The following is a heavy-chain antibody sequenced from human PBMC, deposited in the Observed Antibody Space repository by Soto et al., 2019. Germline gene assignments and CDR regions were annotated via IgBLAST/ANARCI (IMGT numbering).Heavy chain of an antibody. CDR1: GYSFTSYW. CDR3: ARQKHKYSSSSSYYYYGMDV. Sequence: GESLKISCKGSGYSFTSYWIGWVRQMPGKGLEWMGIIYPGDSDNRYSPSFQGQVTISADKSISTDYLQWSSLKDSDTAMYYCARQKHKYSSSSSYYYYGMDVWGKGTTVNVS. J-gene: IGHJ6*04. CDR2: IYPGDSDN. D-gene: IGHD6-6*01. V-gene: IGHV5-51*01.